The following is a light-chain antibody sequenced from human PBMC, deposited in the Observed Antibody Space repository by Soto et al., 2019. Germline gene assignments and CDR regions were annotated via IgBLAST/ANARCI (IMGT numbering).Light chain of an antibody. CDR1: QDIRSD. V-gene: IGKV1-6*01. CDR2: DAS. J-gene: IGKJ2*01. Sequence: AIQMTQSPSSLSASVGDRVTITCRASQDIRSDLGWYQQRPGKAPKLLINDASSLQSGVPSRFSGSGSGTDFTLTISSLQPEDFATYYCLQDYSYPYTFDQGTKLEIK. CDR3: LQDYSYPYT.